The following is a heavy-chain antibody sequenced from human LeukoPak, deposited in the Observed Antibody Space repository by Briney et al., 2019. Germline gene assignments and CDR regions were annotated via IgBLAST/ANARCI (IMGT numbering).Heavy chain of an antibody. CDR2: ISGTSTFI. J-gene: IGHJ6*03. V-gene: IGHV3-21*01. D-gene: IGHD3-22*01. CDR1: GFTFSRYS. CDR3: ARDYFDSSDYPQTYYYYYMDV. Sequence: GGSLRLSCAASGFTFSRYSMNWVRQAPGKGLEWVASISGTSTFIYSADSVKGRFTISRDTAKNSLFLQMNSLRAEDTAIYYCARDYFDSSDYPQTYYYYYMDVWGKGTTVTVSS.